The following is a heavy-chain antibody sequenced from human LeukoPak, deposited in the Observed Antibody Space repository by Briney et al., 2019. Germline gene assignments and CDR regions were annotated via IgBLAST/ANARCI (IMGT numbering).Heavy chain of an antibody. D-gene: IGHD6-19*01. CDR1: GFTFDDYG. CDR2: INWNGGST. CDR3: ASSGWTHATSGGYYMDV. V-gene: IGHV3-20*04. Sequence: GGSLRLSCAASGFTFDDYGMSWVRQAPGKGLEWVSGINWNGGSTGYADSVKGRFTISRDNAKNSLYLQMNSLRAEDTAVYYCASSGWTHATSGGYYMDVWGKGTTVTVSS. J-gene: IGHJ6*03.